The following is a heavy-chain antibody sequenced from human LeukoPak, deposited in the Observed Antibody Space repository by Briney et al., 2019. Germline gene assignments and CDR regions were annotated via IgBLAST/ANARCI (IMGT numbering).Heavy chain of an antibody. CDR1: GFSLSTSGVG. J-gene: IGHJ4*02. CDR2: IYWNDDK. V-gene: IGHV2-5*01. D-gene: IGHD3-3*01. CDR3: AHDDFWSGTFSY. Sequence: SGPTLVKPTQTLTLTCTFSGFSLSTSGVGVGWIRQPPGKALEWLAVIYWNDDKRYNPSLKSRVTITKDTSKNQVVLTMTNMDPVDTATYYCAHDDFWSGTFSYWGQGTLVTVSS.